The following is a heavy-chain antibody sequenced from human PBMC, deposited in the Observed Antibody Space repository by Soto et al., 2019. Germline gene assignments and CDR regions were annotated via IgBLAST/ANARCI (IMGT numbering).Heavy chain of an antibody. CDR2: IIGSGGST. CDR3: AKDLKGRFLEWSLYYYGMDV. J-gene: IGHJ6*02. Sequence: EVQLLESGGGLVQPGGSLRLSCAASGFTFSSYAMSWVRQAPGKGLEWVSAIIGSGGSTYYADSVKGRFTISRDNSKNTLYLQMNSLRAEDTAVYYCAKDLKGRFLEWSLYYYGMDVWGQGTTVTVSS. D-gene: IGHD3-3*01. V-gene: IGHV3-23*01. CDR1: GFTFSSYA.